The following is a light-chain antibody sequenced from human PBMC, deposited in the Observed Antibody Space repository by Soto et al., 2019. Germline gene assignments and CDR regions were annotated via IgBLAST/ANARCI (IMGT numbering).Light chain of an antibody. Sequence: QSVLTQPPSASGTPGQSVTISCSGSSSNIETNYVSWYQHLPGAAPKLLIYSNDQRPSGVPDRFSASKSGTSASLAISGLRSEDEGDYYCSATDDRLSGPVFGGGTKLTVL. CDR3: SATDDRLSGPV. CDR2: SND. CDR1: SSNIETNY. J-gene: IGLJ2*01. V-gene: IGLV1-47*02.